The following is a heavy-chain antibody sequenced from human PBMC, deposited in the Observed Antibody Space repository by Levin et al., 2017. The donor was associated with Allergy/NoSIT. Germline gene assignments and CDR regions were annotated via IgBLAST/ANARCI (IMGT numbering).Heavy chain of an antibody. D-gene: IGHD3-22*01. V-gene: IGHV3-23*01. CDR1: GFTFSSYV. CDR2: ISGSGGST. CDR3: AKDRITMSDY. Sequence: GGSLRLSCAASGFTFSSYVMTWVRQGPGKGLEWVSTISGSGGSTYYADSVKGRFTISRDNSKDTLYLQMNSLRAEDTAVYYCAKDRITMSDYWGQGTLVTVSS. J-gene: IGHJ4*02.